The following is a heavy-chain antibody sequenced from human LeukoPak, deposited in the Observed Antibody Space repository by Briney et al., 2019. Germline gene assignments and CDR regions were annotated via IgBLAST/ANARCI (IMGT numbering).Heavy chain of an antibody. CDR2: INSDGSGT. CDR1: GFTFSSYW. CDR3: ARGTWATLYYYYMDV. V-gene: IGHV3-74*01. J-gene: IGHJ6*03. D-gene: IGHD5-24*01. Sequence: GGSLRLSCAASGFTFSSYWMHWVRQAPGKGLGWVSRINSDGSGTSYADSVKGRFTISRDNAKNTLYLQMNSLRAEDTAVYYCARGTWATLYYYYMDVWGKGTTVTVSS.